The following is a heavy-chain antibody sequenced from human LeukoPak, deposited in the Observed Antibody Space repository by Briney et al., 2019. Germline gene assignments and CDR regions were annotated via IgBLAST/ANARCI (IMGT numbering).Heavy chain of an antibody. CDR1: GFTFSSYG. CDR2: IRYDGSNK. CDR3: ARSIASPYYYMDV. D-gene: IGHD6-6*01. Sequence: GGSLRLSCAASGFTFSSYGMHWVRQAPGKGLEWVAFIRYDGSNKYYADSVKGRFTISRDNSKNTLYLQMNSLRAEDTAVYYCARSIASPYYYMDVWGKGTTVTVSS. V-gene: IGHV3-30*02. J-gene: IGHJ6*03.